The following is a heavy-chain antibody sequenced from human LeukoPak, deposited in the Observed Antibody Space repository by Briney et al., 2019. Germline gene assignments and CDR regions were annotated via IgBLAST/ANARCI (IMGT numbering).Heavy chain of an antibody. V-gene: IGHV1-8*03. D-gene: IGHD4-23*01. Sequence: ASVKVSCKASGYTFTSYDINWVRQATGQELEWMGWMNPNSGNTGYAQKFQGRVTITRNTSISTAYMELSSLRSEDTAVYYCARATVVNAFDIWGQGTMVTVSS. CDR3: ARATVVNAFDI. CDR1: GYTFTSYD. J-gene: IGHJ3*02. CDR2: MNPNSGNT.